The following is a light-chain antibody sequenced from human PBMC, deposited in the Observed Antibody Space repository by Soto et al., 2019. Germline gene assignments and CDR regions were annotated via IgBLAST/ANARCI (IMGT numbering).Light chain of an antibody. CDR3: QQYGGSPPLT. Sequence: IVLTQSPGTLSLSPRERATLSCRASQTGSSTYLAWYQQKPGQAPRLLIHGASSRATGIPDRFSGSGSGTDFTLTISRLEPEDFALYYCQQYGGSPPLTFGGGTKVEIK. CDR1: QTGSSTY. CDR2: GAS. J-gene: IGKJ4*01. V-gene: IGKV3-20*01.